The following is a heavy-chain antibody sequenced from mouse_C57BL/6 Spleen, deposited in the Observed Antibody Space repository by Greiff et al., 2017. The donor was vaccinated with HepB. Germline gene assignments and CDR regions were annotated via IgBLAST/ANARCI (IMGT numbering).Heavy chain of an antibody. J-gene: IGHJ2*01. CDR3: ARAYYSNGGTYY. D-gene: IGHD2-5*01. CDR2: ISSGSSTI. CDR1: GFTFSDYG. Sequence: EVQLVESGGGLVKPGGSLKLSCAASGFTFSDYGMHWVRQAPEKGLEWVAYISSGSSTIYYADTVKGRFTISRDNAKNTLFRQMTSLRSEDTAMYYCARAYYSNGGTYYWGQGTTLTVSS. V-gene: IGHV5-17*01.